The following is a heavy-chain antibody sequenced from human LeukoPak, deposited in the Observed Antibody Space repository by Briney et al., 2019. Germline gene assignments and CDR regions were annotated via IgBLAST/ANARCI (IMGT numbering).Heavy chain of an antibody. D-gene: IGHD2-21*01. CDR3: ARRIGLTHFDS. J-gene: IGHJ4*02. CDR2: ISAYRGST. Sequence: ASVKVSCKASSYTFTSDGTSWVPPAPGQGLEWMGWISAYRGSTNYAQNLQGRVTMTTDTSTSTAYLELRSLRSDDTAVYCCARRIGLTHFDSWGQGTLVTVSS. V-gene: IGHV1-18*01. CDR1: SYTFTSDG.